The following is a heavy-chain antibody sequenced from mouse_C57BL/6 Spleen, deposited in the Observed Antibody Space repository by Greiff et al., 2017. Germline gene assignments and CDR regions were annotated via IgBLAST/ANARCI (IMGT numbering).Heavy chain of an antibody. CDR2: IYPRSGNT. CDR3: ARRDGNYGMVIYYAMDY. V-gene: IGHV1-81*01. Sequence: QVQLQQSGAELARPGASVKLSCKASGYTFTSYGISWVKQRTGQGLEWIGEIYPRSGNTYYNEKFKGKATLTADKSSSTAYMELRSLTSEDSAVYFCARRDGNYGMVIYYAMDYWGQGTSVTVSS. CDR1: GYTFTSYG. J-gene: IGHJ4*01. D-gene: IGHD2-1*01.